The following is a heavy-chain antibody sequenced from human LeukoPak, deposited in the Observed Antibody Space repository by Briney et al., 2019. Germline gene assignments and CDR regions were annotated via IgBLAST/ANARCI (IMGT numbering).Heavy chain of an antibody. Sequence: SETLSLTCAVSGVSFSGYYWSWIRLPPGKGPEWIGEISHSGRTSYNPSLKGRVTISLDTSTNHFSLNLRFVTAADTAVYYCTRTSPGIPLDFWGQGTLVTVSS. J-gene: IGHJ4*02. V-gene: IGHV4-34*01. CDR2: ISHSGRT. CDR1: GVSFSGYY. CDR3: TRTSPGIPLDF. D-gene: IGHD1-26*01.